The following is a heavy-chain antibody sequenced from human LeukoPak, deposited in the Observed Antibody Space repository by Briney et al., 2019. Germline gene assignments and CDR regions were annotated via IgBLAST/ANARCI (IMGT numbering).Heavy chain of an antibody. Sequence: SVKVSCKASGGTFSSYAISWVRQAPGQGLEWMGGIIPIFGTANYAQKFQGRVTITADESTSTAYMELSSLRSGDTAVYYCASPLWFGARYYYMDVWGKGTTVTVSS. J-gene: IGHJ6*03. CDR3: ASPLWFGARYYYMDV. CDR2: IIPIFGTA. CDR1: GGTFSSYA. V-gene: IGHV1-69*13. D-gene: IGHD3-10*01.